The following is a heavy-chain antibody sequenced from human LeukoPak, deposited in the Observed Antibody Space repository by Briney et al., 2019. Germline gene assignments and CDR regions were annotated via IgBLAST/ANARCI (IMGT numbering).Heavy chain of an antibody. V-gene: IGHV3-30*18. CDR2: ISYDGSNK. CDR1: GFTFSSYG. CDR3: AKDRGLDYAPGDV. D-gene: IGHD4-17*01. J-gene: IGHJ6*02. Sequence: GGSLRLSCAASGFTFSSYGMHWVRQAPGKGLEWVAVISYDGSNKYYTDSVKGRFTISRDNSKNTLYLQMNSLRAEDTAVYYCAKDRGLDYAPGDVWGLGTTVTVSS.